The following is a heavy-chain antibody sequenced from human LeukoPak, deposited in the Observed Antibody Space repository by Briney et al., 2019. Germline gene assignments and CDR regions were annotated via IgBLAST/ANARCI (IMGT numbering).Heavy chain of an antibody. CDR3: AREGIRAFGGVIATIYNWFDP. V-gene: IGHV3-48*04. CDR1: GFTFSSYS. J-gene: IGHJ5*02. D-gene: IGHD3-16*02. Sequence: GGSLRLSCAASGFTFSSYSMNWVRQAPGKGLEWVSYISSSSTIYYADSVKGRFTISRDNAKNSLYLQMNSLRAEDTAVYYCAREGIRAFGGVIATIYNWFDPWGQGTLVTVSS. CDR2: ISSSSTI.